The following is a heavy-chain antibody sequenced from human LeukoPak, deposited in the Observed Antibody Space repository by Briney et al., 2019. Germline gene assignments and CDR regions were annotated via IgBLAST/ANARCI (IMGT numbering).Heavy chain of an antibody. D-gene: IGHD3-16*01. CDR2: ISSSGSDT. V-gene: IGHV3-11*01. Sequence: PGGSLRLSCAASGFTFSDHYMSWIRQAPGKGLEWISYISSSGSDTYYADSVKGRFTISRDNARNSLYLQMSSLRAEATAVYYCARELFGAYGPTNYWGRGTLVTVSS. J-gene: IGHJ4*02. CDR3: ARELFGAYGPTNY. CDR1: GFTFSDHY.